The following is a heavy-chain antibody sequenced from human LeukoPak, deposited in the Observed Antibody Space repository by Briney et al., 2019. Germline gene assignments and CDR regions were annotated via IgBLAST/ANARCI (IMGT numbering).Heavy chain of an antibody. V-gene: IGHV3-30*18. J-gene: IGHJ4*02. D-gene: IGHD6-13*01. Sequence: PGGPLRLSCAASGFTFSSYGMHWVRQAPGKGLEWVAVISYDGSNKYYADSVKGRFTISRDNSKNTLYLQMNSLRAEDTAVYYCAKDRATYSSSWYYFDYWGQGTLVTVSS. CDR3: AKDRATYSSSWYYFDY. CDR2: ISYDGSNK. CDR1: GFTFSSYG.